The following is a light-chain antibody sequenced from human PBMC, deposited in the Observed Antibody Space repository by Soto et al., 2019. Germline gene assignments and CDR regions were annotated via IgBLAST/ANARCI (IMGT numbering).Light chain of an antibody. Sequence: DIQMTQSPSAMSASVGDRVTITCRASQGMSNYLSWFQQKPGKLPKRLIYTASSLQSGVPSRFSGSGSGTEFTLTISSPQPEDSATYYCLQHYIYPWTFGQGTKVEIK. CDR2: TAS. CDR1: QGMSNY. J-gene: IGKJ1*01. CDR3: LQHYIYPWT. V-gene: IGKV1-17*03.